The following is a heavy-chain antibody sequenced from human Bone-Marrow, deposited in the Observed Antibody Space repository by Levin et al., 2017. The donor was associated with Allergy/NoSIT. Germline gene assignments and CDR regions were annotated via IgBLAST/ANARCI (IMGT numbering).Heavy chain of an antibody. V-gene: IGHV3-43*01. D-gene: IGHD6-19*01. CDR2: ISWDATKT. J-gene: IGHJ4*02. Sequence: PGGSLRLSCAASGFTFDDCSMHWVRQAPGRGLEGVSLISWDATKTFYADSVKGRFTISRDNSKNSLYLQMNSLRSEDTALYYCVAQGGWFRYWGQGTLVTVSS. CDR3: VAQGGWFRY. CDR1: GFTFDDCS.